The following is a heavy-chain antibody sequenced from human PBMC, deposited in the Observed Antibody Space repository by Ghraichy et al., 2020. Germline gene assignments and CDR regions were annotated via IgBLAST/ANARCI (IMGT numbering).Heavy chain of an antibody. CDR3: ARDGRYSGYDQNAFDI. V-gene: IGHV4-31*03. J-gene: IGHJ3*02. D-gene: IGHD5-12*01. Sequence: LSLTCTVSGGSISSGGYYWTWIRQHPGKGLEYIGYIYYSGSTYYNPSLKSRLTMSVDTSKNQFSLKLNSVTAADTTVYYCARDGRYSGYDQNAFDIWGQGTMVTVSS. CDR2: IYYSGST. CDR1: GGSISSGGYY.